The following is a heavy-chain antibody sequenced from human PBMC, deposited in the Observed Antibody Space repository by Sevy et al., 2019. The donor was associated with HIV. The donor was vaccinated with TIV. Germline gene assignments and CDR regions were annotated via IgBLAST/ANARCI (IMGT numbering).Heavy chain of an antibody. CDR3: TTKGDFWSGYQYFDY. Sequence: GGSLRRSCAASGFTFSNAWMTWVRQSPGKGLEWVGRIKGKTDGGTTDYSTPVKGRFTISRDDSKNTLYLQMNSLKTEDTALYYCTTKGDFWSGYQYFDYWGQGTLVTVSS. CDR2: IKGKTDGGTT. D-gene: IGHD3-3*01. J-gene: IGHJ4*02. CDR1: GFTFSNAW. V-gene: IGHV3-15*01.